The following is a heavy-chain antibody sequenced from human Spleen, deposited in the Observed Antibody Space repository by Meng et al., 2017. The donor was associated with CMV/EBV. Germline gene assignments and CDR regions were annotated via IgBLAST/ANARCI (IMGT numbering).Heavy chain of an antibody. V-gene: IGHV4-59*01. Sequence: SETLSLTCAVYGGSFSGYYWSWIRQPPGKGLEWIGYIYYSGSTNYNPSLKSRVTISVDTSKNQFSLKLSSVTAADTAVYYCARVGDSSSSDYGMDVWGQGTTVTVSS. D-gene: IGHD6-13*01. CDR3: ARVGDSSSSDYGMDV. J-gene: IGHJ6*02. CDR1: GGSFSGYY. CDR2: IYYSGST.